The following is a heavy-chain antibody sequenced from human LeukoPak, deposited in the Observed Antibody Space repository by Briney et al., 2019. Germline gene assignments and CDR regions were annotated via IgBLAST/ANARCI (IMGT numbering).Heavy chain of an antibody. Sequence: SETLSLTCAVYGGSFSGYYWSWIRQPPGKGLEWIGEINHSGSTNYNPSLKSRVTISVDTSKNQFSLKLSSVTAADTAVCYCARGDGYNLTEGGYYFDYWGQGTLVTVSS. D-gene: IGHD5-24*01. CDR1: GGSFSGYY. CDR2: INHSGST. V-gene: IGHV4-34*01. CDR3: ARGDGYNLTEGGYYFDY. J-gene: IGHJ4*02.